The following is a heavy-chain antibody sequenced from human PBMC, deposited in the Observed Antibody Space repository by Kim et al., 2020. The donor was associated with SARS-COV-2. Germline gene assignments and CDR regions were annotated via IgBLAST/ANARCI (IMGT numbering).Heavy chain of an antibody. V-gene: IGHV3-23*01. Sequence: GGSLRLSCAASGFTFSSYAMSWVRQAPGKGLEWVSAISGSGGSTYYADSVKGRFTISRDNSKNTLYLQMNSLRAEDTAVYYCAKAYCSSTSCYVAPEFDYWGQGTLVTVSS. CDR2: ISGSGGST. D-gene: IGHD2-2*01. CDR3: AKAYCSSTSCYVAPEFDY. J-gene: IGHJ4*02. CDR1: GFTFSSYA.